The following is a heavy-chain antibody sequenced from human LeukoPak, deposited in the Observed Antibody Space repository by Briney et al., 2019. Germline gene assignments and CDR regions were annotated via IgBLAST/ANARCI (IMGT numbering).Heavy chain of an antibody. V-gene: IGHV4-39*01. D-gene: IGHD3-9*01. CDR3: ARTYFDILTGYYIPLDV. J-gene: IGHJ6*02. CDR2: IYYTGGT. Sequence: PSETLSLTCSVSGGSITSSIYYWAWIRQPPEKGLEWIGSIYYTGGTSYSPSLKSRVTISVDTSKNQFSLKMSSVTAADTAVYYCARTYFDILTGYYIPLDVWGQGTTVTVSS. CDR1: GGSITSSIYY.